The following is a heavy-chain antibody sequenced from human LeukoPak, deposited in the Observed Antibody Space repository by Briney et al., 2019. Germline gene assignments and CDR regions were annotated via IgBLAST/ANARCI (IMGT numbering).Heavy chain of an antibody. CDR2: ISSSSSYI. CDR1: GFTFSSYS. V-gene: IGHV3-21*01. Sequence: GGSLRLSCAASGFTFSSYSMNWVRQAPGKGLEWVSSISSSSSYIYYVDSVKGRFTISRDNAKNSLYLQMNSLRAEDTAVYYCARNAYCGGDCYLDGMDVWGQGTTVTVSS. D-gene: IGHD2-21*02. J-gene: IGHJ6*02. CDR3: ARNAYCGGDCYLDGMDV.